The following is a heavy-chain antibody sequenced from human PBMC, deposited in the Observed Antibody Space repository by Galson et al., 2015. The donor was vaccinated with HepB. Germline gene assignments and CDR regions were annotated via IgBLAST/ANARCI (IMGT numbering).Heavy chain of an antibody. CDR3: ARAKGYSSPQDY. Sequence: SLRLSCAASGFTFSSYWMHWVRQAPGKGLVWVSRINSDGSSTSYADSVKGRFTISRDNAKNTLYLQMNSLRAEDTAVYYCARAKGYSSPQDYWGQGTLVTVSS. CDR1: GFTFSSYW. J-gene: IGHJ4*02. CDR2: INSDGSST. V-gene: IGHV3-74*01. D-gene: IGHD5-18*01.